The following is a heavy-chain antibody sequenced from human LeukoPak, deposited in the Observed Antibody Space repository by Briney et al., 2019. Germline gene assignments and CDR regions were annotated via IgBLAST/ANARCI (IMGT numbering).Heavy chain of an antibody. CDR1: GFTFSSYS. Sequence: GGSLRLSCAASGFTFSSYSMNWVRQAPGKGLEWVSYISSSSSTVYYADSVKGRFTISRDKAKNSLYLQVNSLRAEDTAVYYCAKGLYDFWSGYQYYFDYWGQGTLVTVSS. CDR2: ISSSSSTV. J-gene: IGHJ4*02. V-gene: IGHV3-48*01. D-gene: IGHD3-3*01. CDR3: AKGLYDFWSGYQYYFDY.